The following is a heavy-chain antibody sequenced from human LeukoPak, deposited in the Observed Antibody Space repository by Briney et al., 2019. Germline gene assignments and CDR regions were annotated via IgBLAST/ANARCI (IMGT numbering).Heavy chain of an antibody. CDR3: ARWAGRPHCSGGSCYSDY. CDR2: ISSSSSTI. Sequence: GGSLRLSCAASGFTFSSYSMNWVRQAPGKGLEWVSYISSSSSTIYYADSVKGRFTISRDNAKNSLYLQMSSLRAEDTAVYYCARWAGRPHCSGGSCYSDYWGQGTLVTVSS. V-gene: IGHV3-48*01. CDR1: GFTFSSYS. D-gene: IGHD2-15*01. J-gene: IGHJ4*02.